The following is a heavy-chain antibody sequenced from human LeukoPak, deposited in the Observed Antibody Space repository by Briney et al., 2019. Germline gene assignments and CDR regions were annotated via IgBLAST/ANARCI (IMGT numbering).Heavy chain of an antibody. J-gene: IGHJ3*02. CDR2: IYYSGST. CDR1: GGSISSGGYY. V-gene: IGHV4-31*03. Sequence: SETLSLTCTVSGGSISSGGYYWGWIRQHPGKGLEWIGYIYYSGSTYYNPSLKSRVTISVDTSKNQFSLKLSSVTAADTAVFYCARGRPLGDSFFDIWGQGTMVTVSS. CDR3: ARGRPLGDSFFDI. D-gene: IGHD2-21*01.